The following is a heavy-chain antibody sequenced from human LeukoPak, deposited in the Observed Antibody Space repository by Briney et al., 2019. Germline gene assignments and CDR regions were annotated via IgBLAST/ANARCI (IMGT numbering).Heavy chain of an antibody. V-gene: IGHV3-53*01. CDR2: IYSGGST. J-gene: IGHJ4*02. CDR1: GFTVSSNY. CDR3: AIRTVTYYFDY. D-gene: IGHD4-17*01. Sequence: GGSLRLSCAASGFTVSSNYMSWVRQAPGKGLEWVSVIYSGGSTHYADSVKGRFTISRDNSKNTLYLQMNSLRAEDTAVYYCAIRTVTYYFDYWGQGTLVTVSS.